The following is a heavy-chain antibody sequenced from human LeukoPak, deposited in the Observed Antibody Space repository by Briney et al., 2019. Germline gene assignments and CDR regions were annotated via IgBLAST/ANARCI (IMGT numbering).Heavy chain of an antibody. V-gene: IGHV3-21*01. CDR3: ARIAQGYYDIWNVYGVRDFDY. CDR2: ISSSSSYI. D-gene: IGHD3-3*01. CDR1: GFTFSSYT. Sequence: GGSLRLSCAVSGFTFSSYTMNWVRQAPGKGLEWVSSISSSSSYIYYADSMKGRFTITRDNAKNSLYLQMNSMRAEDTAVYYYARIAQGYYDIWNVYGVRDFDYWGQGTLVTVSS. J-gene: IGHJ4*02.